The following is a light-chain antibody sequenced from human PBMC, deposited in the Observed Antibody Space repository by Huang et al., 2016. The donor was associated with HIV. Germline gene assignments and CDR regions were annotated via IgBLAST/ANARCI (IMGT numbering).Light chain of an antibody. CDR1: ECVGIS. CDR2: GAS. J-gene: IGKJ4*01. V-gene: IGKV3-15*01. Sequence: EKVMTQSPATLSVSPVERVILSVRTSECVGISLAWYQQKPGQAPRLLIYGASTRSSSVPPRFRGSGSGTEFTLSISGLQSADFAVYYCHQYDKCPPLLTFGGGTKVEIK. CDR3: HQYDKCPPLLT.